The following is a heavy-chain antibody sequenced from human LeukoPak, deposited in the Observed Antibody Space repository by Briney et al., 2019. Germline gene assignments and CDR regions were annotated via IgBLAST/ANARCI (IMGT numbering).Heavy chain of an antibody. J-gene: IGHJ4*02. Sequence: PSESLSLTCTASGGSISSYDWSWIRLPPGKGLEWIGYIYYSGSTNYNPSLKSRVTISVDTSKNQFSLKLSSVTAADTAVYYCARRGYSYGLPLDYWGQGTLVTVSS. D-gene: IGHD5-18*01. CDR1: GGSISSYD. V-gene: IGHV4-59*08. CDR3: ARRGYSYGLPLDY. CDR2: IYYSGST.